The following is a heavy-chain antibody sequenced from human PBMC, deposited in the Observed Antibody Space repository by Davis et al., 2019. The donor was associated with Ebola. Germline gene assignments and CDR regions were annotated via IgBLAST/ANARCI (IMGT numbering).Heavy chain of an antibody. D-gene: IGHD6-19*01. V-gene: IGHV1-69*04. CDR1: GGTLSSYA. Sequence: SVKVSCKASGGTLSSYAISWVRQAPGQGLEWMGRIIPILGIANYAQKFQGRVTITADKSTSTAYMELSSLRSEDTAVYYCARDLGIAVAGTGDYWGQGTLVTVSS. J-gene: IGHJ4*02. CDR3: ARDLGIAVAGTGDY. CDR2: IIPILGIA.